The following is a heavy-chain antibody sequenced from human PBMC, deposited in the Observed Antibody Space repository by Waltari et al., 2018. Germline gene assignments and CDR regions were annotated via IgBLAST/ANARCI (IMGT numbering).Heavy chain of an antibody. V-gene: IGHV3-23*01. CDR1: GFTFSSYA. CDR3: AKDFAAAGLYYYMDV. Sequence: EVQLLESGGGLVQPGGSLRLSCAASGFTFSSYAMSWVRQAPGKGLEWVSAISGRGGSTYYADSVKGRFTISRDNSKNTLYLQMNSLRAEDTAVYYCAKDFAAAGLYYYMDVWGKGTTVTVSS. J-gene: IGHJ6*03. CDR2: ISGRGGST. D-gene: IGHD6-13*01.